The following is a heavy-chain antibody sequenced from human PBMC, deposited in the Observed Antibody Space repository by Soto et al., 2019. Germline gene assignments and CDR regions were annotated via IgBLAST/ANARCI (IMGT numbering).Heavy chain of an antibody. D-gene: IGHD5-18*01. CDR3: ARGNVDTAMVLMDV. V-gene: IGHV1-2*04. CDR1: GYTFTGYY. CDR2: INPNSGGT. Sequence: ASVKVSCKASGYTFTGYYMHWVRQAPGQGLEWMGWINPNSGGTNYAQKFQGWVTMTRDTSISTAYMELSRLRSDDTAVYYCARGNVDTAMVLMDVWGQGTTVTVSS. J-gene: IGHJ6*02.